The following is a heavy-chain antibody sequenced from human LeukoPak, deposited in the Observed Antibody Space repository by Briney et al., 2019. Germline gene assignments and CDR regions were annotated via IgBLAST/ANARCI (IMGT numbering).Heavy chain of an antibody. D-gene: IGHD3-22*01. J-gene: IGHJ4*02. CDR1: GFTFSSYA. CDR2: ISYDGSNK. CDR3: ASRRGYYYDTSGYAPFDY. Sequence: PGGSLRLSCAASGFTFSSYAMHWVRQAPGKGLEWVAVISYDGSNKYYADSVKGRFTISRDNSKDTLYLQMNSLRAEDTAVYYCASRRGYYYDTSGYAPFDYWGQGTLVTVSS. V-gene: IGHV3-30-3*01.